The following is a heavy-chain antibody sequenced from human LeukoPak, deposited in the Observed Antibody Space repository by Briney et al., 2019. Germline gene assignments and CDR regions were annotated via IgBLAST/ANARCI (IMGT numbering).Heavy chain of an antibody. CDR1: GGSISSSSYY. CDR2: IYYSGST. J-gene: IGHJ3*02. V-gene: IGHV4-39*07. D-gene: IGHD1-26*01. CDR3: ARDKVGATHAFDI. Sequence: PSETLSLTCTVSGGSISSSSYYWGWIRQPPGKGLEWIGSIYYSGSTYYNPSLKSRVTISVDKSKNQFSLKLSSVTAADTAVYYCARDKVGATHAFDIWGQGTMVTVSS.